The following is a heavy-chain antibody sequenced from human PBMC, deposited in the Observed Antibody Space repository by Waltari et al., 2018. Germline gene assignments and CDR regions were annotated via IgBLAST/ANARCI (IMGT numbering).Heavy chain of an antibody. V-gene: IGHV4-4*07. Sequence: QVQLQESGPGLVKPSETLSLTCTVSGGSISSYYWSWIRQPAGKGLEWIGRSYTSESTNYNPSLKSRVTMSVYTSKNQFSLKLSSVTAADTAGYYCARDLPYYDSSGYYSWFDYWGQGTLVTVSS. D-gene: IGHD3-22*01. CDR2: SYTSEST. J-gene: IGHJ4*02. CDR1: GGSISSYY. CDR3: ARDLPYYDSSGYYSWFDY.